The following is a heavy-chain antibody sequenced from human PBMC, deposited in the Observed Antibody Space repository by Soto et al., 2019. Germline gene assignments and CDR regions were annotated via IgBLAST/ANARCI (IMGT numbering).Heavy chain of an antibody. D-gene: IGHD3-3*01. V-gene: IGHV3-9*01. CDR2: ITWNSGII. J-gene: IGHJ4*02. CDR3: AKDTGFLEWLFFDY. CDR1: GFTFDDYA. Sequence: LSLSCAASGFTFDDYAMHWVRQAPGKGLEWVSGITWNSGIIGYADSAKGRFTISRDNAKNSLYLQMNSLRAEDTALYYCAKDTGFLEWLFFDYWGQGTLVTVSS.